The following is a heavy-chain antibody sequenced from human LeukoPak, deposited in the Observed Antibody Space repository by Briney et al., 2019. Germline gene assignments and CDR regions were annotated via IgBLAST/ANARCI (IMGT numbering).Heavy chain of an antibody. CDR1: GFTFSSYE. V-gene: IGHV3-48*03. CDR2: ISSSGSTI. D-gene: IGHD3-10*01. Sequence: PGVSLRLSCAASGFTFSSYEMNWVRQAPGKGLEWVSYISSSGSTIYYADSVKGRFTISRDNAKNSLYLQMNSLRAEDTAVYYCASTGRDYYYGMDVWGQGTTVTVSS. J-gene: IGHJ6*02. CDR3: ASTGRDYYYGMDV.